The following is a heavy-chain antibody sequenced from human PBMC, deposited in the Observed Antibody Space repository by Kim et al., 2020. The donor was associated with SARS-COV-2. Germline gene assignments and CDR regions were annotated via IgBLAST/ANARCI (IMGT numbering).Heavy chain of an antibody. D-gene: IGHD1-26*01. V-gene: IGHV3-30-3*01. J-gene: IGHJ3*02. CDR3: ARARSSGSEDAFAN. CDR1: GFTFSSYA. CDR2: ISYDGSNK. Sequence: GGSLRLSCAASGFTFSSYAMHWVRQAPGKGLEWVAVISYDGSNKYYADSVKGRFTISRDNSKNTLYLQMNSLRAEDTAVYYCARARSSGSEDAFANWGQG.